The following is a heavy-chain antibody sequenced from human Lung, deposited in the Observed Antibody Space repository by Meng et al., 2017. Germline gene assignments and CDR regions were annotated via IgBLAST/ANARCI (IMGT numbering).Heavy chain of an antibody. CDR2: IFWDDEK. J-gene: IGHJ4*02. CDR3: AHTRYCSRSSCYTFDY. Sequence: QITLKESGPTLVKPTQTLTLTCTFSGFSFSDGTVGVGWIRQPPGKALEWLALIFWDDEKLYSPSLKSRLTITKDTSKNQVVLTMTNMDSVDTGTYYCAHTRYCSRSSCYTFDYWGQGTLVTVSS. CDR1: GFSFSDGTVG. V-gene: IGHV2-5*02. D-gene: IGHD2-2*02.